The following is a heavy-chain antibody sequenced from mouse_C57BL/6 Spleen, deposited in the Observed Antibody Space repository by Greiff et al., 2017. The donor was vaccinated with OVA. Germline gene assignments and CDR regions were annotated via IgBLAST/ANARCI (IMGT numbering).Heavy chain of an antibody. CDR1: GYTFPSYW. J-gene: IGHJ3*01. CDR2: IDPNSGGT. V-gene: IGHV1-72*01. CDR3: ARDGAYYSNYVFAY. Sequence: QVQLQQPGAELVKPGASVKLSCKASGYTFPSYWMHWVKQRPGRGLEWIGMIDPNSGGTKYNEKFKSKATLTVDKPSSTAYMQLSSLTSEDSAVYYCARDGAYYSNYVFAYWGQGTLVTVSA. D-gene: IGHD2-5*01.